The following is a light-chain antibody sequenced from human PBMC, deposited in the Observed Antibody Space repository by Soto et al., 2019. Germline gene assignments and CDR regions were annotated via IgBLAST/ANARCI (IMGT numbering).Light chain of an antibody. CDR1: QSIRSY. J-gene: IGKJ5*01. CDR2: DAS. V-gene: IGKV3-11*01. Sequence: EIGLTQSPAPLSLSPGYSATLSCRSSQSIRSYLAGYQQKPRQPPXLLIHDASNRATGIPARLSGSGSGTVFTLTISSLDPEDFAVYYCQQRSTWHTFGQGTRLEIK. CDR3: QQRSTWHT.